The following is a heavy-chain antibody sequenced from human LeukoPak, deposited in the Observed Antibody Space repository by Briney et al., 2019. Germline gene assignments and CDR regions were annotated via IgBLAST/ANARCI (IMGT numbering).Heavy chain of an antibody. CDR1: GYSFTNYW. CDR2: IDPSDSST. V-gene: IGHV5-10-1*01. Sequence: GESLQISCPASGYSFTNYWITWVRQMPGKGLEWMGRIDPSDSSTNYGPSFQGHVTFSTDKSISTVYLQWSSLKASDTAMYYCARVIHLGELSLYDYWGQGTLVTVSS. J-gene: IGHJ4*02. D-gene: IGHD3-16*02. CDR3: ARVIHLGELSLYDY.